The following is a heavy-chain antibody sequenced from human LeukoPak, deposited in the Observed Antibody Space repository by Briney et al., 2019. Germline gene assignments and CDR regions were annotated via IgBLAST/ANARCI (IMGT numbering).Heavy chain of an antibody. CDR3: ARDPAAWDY. J-gene: IGHJ4*02. V-gene: IGHV3-7*01. Sequence: GGSLRLSCAASTFTFGNYWMSWVRQAPGKGLERVANIKEDGSEEYYVDSVKGRFTISRDNTKNSLYLQMNGLRAEDTAVYYCARDPAAWDYWGQGTLVTVSS. CDR1: TFTFGNYW. CDR2: IKEDGSEE. D-gene: IGHD6-13*01.